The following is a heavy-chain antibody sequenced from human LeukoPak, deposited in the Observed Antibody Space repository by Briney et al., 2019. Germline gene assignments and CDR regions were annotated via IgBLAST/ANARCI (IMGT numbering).Heavy chain of an antibody. J-gene: IGHJ4*02. CDR3: ARGGEYDSSGYMYDY. Sequence: KPSETLSLTCAVYGGSFSGYYWSWIRQPPGKGLEWIGEINHSGSTNYNPSLKSRVTISVDTSKNQFSLKLSSVTAADTAVYYCARGGEYDSSGYMYDYWGQGTLVTVSS. D-gene: IGHD3-22*01. V-gene: IGHV4-34*01. CDR2: INHSGST. CDR1: GGSFSGYY.